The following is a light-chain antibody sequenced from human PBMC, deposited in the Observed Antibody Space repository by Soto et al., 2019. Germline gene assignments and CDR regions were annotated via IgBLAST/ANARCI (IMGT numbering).Light chain of an antibody. Sequence: IVMTQSPFSGPVLQGAVRTGCVSASQSVSSYLAWYQQKPGQAPRLLIYGASTRATGIPARFSGSGSGTEFTLTISSLESEDFAVYYCQQCNNWPLTFGGGTKVDI. CDR3: QQCNNWPLT. V-gene: IGKV3-15*01. CDR1: QSVSSY. CDR2: GAS. J-gene: IGKJ4*01.